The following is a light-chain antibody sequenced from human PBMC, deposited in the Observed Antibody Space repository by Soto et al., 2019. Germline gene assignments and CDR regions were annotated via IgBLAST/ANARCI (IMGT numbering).Light chain of an antibody. V-gene: IGKV3-15*01. Sequence: FSGTLSLSPADRSTLCRRASRSVRSHLAWYQQKPGQAPRLLFYGASTMATGIPARFSGSGSGTEFTLTISSLQSEDFAVYSCQQYNNWPRTFGRGTKV. CDR2: GAS. CDR3: QQYNNWPRT. CDR1: RSVRSH. J-gene: IGKJ1*01.